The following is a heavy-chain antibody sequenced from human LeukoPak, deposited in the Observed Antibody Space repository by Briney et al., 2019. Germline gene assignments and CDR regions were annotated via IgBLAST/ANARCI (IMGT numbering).Heavy chain of an antibody. CDR2: INHSGST. V-gene: IGHV4-34*01. CDR1: GGSFSGYY. D-gene: IGHD3-10*01. Sequence: PSETLSLTCAVYGGSFSGYYWSWIRQPPGKGLEWIGEINHSGSTNYNPSLKSRVTISVDTSKNQFSLKLSSVTAADTAVYYCARPMSHYYGSGSYFSWFDPWGRGTLVTVSS. CDR3: ARPMSHYYGSGSYFSWFDP. J-gene: IGHJ5*02.